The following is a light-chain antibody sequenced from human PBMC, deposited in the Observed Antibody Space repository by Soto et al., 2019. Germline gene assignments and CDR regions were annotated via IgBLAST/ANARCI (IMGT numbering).Light chain of an antibody. Sequence: EIVLTQSPGTLSLSPGERATLSCRASQSLSSNYLAWYQLKPGQAPRLLIYGASNRATGIPDRFRGSGSGTDFTLTIARLEPEDFAVYYCQQFGGSPYTFGQGTKLEIK. CDR1: QSLSSNY. CDR3: QQFGGSPYT. J-gene: IGKJ2*01. CDR2: GAS. V-gene: IGKV3-20*01.